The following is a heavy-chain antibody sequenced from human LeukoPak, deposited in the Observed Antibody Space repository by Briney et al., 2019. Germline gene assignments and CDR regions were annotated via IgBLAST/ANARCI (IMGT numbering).Heavy chain of an antibody. CDR3: ATYRQVLLPFES. CDR2: IFPSGGEI. Sequence: PGGSLRLSCEASGFTFSSFAMIWVRQPPARGLAWVSSIFPSGGEIHYADSMRGRFTISRDNSKSTLSLPMNSLRAEDTAIYYCATYRQVLLPFESWGQGTLVTVSS. V-gene: IGHV3-23*01. D-gene: IGHD2/OR15-2a*01. CDR1: GFTFSSFA. J-gene: IGHJ4*02.